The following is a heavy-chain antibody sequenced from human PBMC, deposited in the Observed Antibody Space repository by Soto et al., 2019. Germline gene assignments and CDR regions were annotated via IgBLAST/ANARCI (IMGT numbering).Heavy chain of an antibody. Sequence: QVQLQESGPRLVKPSETLSLTCTVSGGSLRSYYCSWFRQPPGKGLEWVGYINYSGGTFYNPSLKSRVTLTVYTXXNQYSLMVNSGTATDTAVYYCARQGFGELHGLVDVWGQGTTVTVSS. J-gene: IGHJ6*02. CDR2: INYSGGT. CDR1: GGSLRSYY. D-gene: IGHD3-10*01. CDR3: ARQGFGELHGLVDV. V-gene: IGHV4-59*08.